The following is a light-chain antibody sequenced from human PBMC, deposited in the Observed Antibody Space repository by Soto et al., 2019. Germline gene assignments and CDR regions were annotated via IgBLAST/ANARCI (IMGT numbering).Light chain of an antibody. Sequence: QSALTQPASVSGSPGQSITISCTGTSSDVGGYNYVSWYQQHPGKAPKLMIYDVSNRPSGVSNRFSGSKSGNTASLTISGLQAEDEADYYCSSYTSSSTPTYAFGTGTKVTVL. V-gene: IGLV2-14*01. CDR1: SSDVGGYNY. CDR3: SSYTSSSTPTYA. CDR2: DVS. J-gene: IGLJ1*01.